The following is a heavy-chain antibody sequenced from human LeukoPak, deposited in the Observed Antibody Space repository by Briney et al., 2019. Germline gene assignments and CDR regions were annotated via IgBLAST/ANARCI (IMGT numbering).Heavy chain of an antibody. Sequence: PGGSLRLSCAASGFTFSSYAMHWVRQAPGKGLEWVAVISYDGSNKYYADSVKGRFTISRDNSKNTLYLQMNSLRAEDTAVYYCARDYSSGWYRGLDYWGQGTLVTVSS. CDR3: ARDYSSGWYRGLDY. CDR1: GFTFSSYA. CDR2: ISYDGSNK. V-gene: IGHV3-30*04. D-gene: IGHD6-19*01. J-gene: IGHJ4*02.